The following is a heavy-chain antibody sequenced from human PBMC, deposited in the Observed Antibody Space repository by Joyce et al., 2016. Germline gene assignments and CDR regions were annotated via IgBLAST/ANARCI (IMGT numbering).Heavy chain of an antibody. CDR1: GGNFRSHS. D-gene: IGHD2-21*01. CDR2: IHPVFNLI. J-gene: IGHJ4*02. Sequence: QVQLVQSGAEVKKPGSSLRGSCKTSGGNFRSHSITWMRQAPGQGLELLGGIHPVFNLINYAEKFQGRVTITADESTTTAYMELTRVTSEDTAGYFCAKGGVIAAKICYFDSWGQGTLVTVSS. V-gene: IGHV1-69*01. CDR3: AKGGVIAAKICYFDS.